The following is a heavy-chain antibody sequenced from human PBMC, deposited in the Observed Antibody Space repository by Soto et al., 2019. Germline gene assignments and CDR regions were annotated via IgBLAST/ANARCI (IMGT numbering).Heavy chain of an antibody. V-gene: IGHV3-53*01. J-gene: IGHJ4*02. CDR3: ARDRHYYDSSGTGIFDY. CDR2: IYSGGST. Sequence: PGGSLRLSCAASGFTVSSNYMSWVRQAPGKGLEWVSVIYSGGSTYYADSVKGRFTISRDNSKNTLYLQMNSLRAEDTAVYYCARDRHYYDSSGTGIFDYWGQGTLVTVSS. CDR1: GFTVSSNY. D-gene: IGHD3-22*01.